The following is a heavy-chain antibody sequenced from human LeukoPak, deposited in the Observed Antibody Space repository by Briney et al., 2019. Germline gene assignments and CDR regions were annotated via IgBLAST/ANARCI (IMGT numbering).Heavy chain of an antibody. D-gene: IGHD2-2*03. CDR2: ISSSSSYI. J-gene: IGHJ4*02. CDR3: AKDGDSKLHGYYFDY. V-gene: IGHV3-21*01. Sequence: GGSLRLSCAASDFTVTTNYMTWVRQAPGKGLEWVSSISSSSSYIYYADSVKGRFTISRDNAKNSLYLQMNSLRAEDTAVYYCAKDGDSKLHGYYFDYWGQGTLVTVSS. CDR1: DFTVTTNY.